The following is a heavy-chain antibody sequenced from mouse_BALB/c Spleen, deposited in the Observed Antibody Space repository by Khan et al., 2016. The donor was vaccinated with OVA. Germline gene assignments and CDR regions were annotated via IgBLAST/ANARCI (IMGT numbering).Heavy chain of an antibody. CDR1: GYSITSGYA. CDR3: ARGNYYGYYFDY. V-gene: IGHV3-2*02. Sequence: EVKLLESGPGLVKPSQSLSLTCTVTGYSITSGYAWNWIRQFPENKLEWMGYISYSGGTSYNPSLKSRISITRDTSKNQFFLQLNSVTTEDTATYYCARGNYYGYYFDYWGQGTPLTVSS. CDR2: ISYSGGT. D-gene: IGHD1-1*01. J-gene: IGHJ2*01.